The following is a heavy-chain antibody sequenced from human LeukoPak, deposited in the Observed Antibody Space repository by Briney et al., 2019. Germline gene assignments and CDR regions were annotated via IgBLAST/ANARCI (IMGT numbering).Heavy chain of an antibody. CDR2: IWYGGSQK. Sequence: TGGSLRLSCAASGFTMKNFGMHWVRQAPGKGLEWVAVIWYGGSQKHYGDSVKGRFTISRENSMNTLSLQMNCLRVEDTAVYYCVKGADGDYDSEASFYFESWGQGTLVTVSS. D-gene: IGHD4-17*01. CDR1: GFTMKNFG. CDR3: VKGADGDYDSEASFYFES. V-gene: IGHV3-33*06. J-gene: IGHJ4*02.